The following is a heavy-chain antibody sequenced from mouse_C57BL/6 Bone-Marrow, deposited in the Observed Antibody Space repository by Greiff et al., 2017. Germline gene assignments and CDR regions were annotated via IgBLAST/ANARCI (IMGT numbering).Heavy chain of an antibody. D-gene: IGHD1-1*01. V-gene: IGHV1-22*01. J-gene: IGHJ4*01. CDR3: ARSPYYYGSSYRADYYAMDY. CDR1: GYTFTDYN. CDR2: INPNNGGT. Sequence: VQLQQSGPELVKPGASVKMSCKASGYTFTDYNMHWVKQSHGKSLEWIGYINPNNGGTSYNQKFKGKATLTVNKSSSTAYMELRSLTSEDSAVYYCARSPYYYGSSYRADYYAMDYWGQGTSVTVSS.